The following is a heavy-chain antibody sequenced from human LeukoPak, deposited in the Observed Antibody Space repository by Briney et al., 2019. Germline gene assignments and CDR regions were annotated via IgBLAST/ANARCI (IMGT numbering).Heavy chain of an antibody. J-gene: IGHJ5*02. CDR2: ISSSSSYI. Sequence: GGSLRLSCAASGFTFSSYSMNWVRQAPGKGLEWVSSISSSSSYIYYADSVKGRFTISRDNAKNSLYLQMNSLSAEDTAVYYCARDIPTHCSGGSCHGTPWFDPWGQGTLVTVSS. CDR1: GFTFSSYS. D-gene: IGHD2-15*01. V-gene: IGHV3-21*01. CDR3: ARDIPTHCSGGSCHGTPWFDP.